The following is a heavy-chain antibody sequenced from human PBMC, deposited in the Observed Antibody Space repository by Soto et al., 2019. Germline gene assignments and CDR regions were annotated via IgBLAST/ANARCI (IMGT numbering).Heavy chain of an antibody. CDR1: GCTFSRYW. J-gene: IGHJ6*02. CDR2: LKQDGSEK. CDR3: AREYYFPVVGGMDV. V-gene: IGHV3-7*03. D-gene: IGHD3-10*02. Sequence: ESGGGLVQPGGSLRLSCAASGCTFSRYWMSWGGQDPGKWLEWVAKLKQDGSEKYYVDSVKGRFTISRDNPKNSLYLQMNSMRADATAVYYCAREYYFPVVGGMDVWGQATTVTLSS.